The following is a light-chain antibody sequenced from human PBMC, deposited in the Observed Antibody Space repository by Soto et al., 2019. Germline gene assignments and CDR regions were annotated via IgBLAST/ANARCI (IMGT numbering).Light chain of an antibody. J-gene: IGKJ2*01. CDR3: QQANVFPRS. CDR2: GAT. Sequence: DIQMTQSPSYVYASVGDTVTFTCRASEDVSRWLGWYQQKPGRAPSLLIFGATSLHDGVPSRFSATESGTHFTLTINGVQPDDFATYFCQQANVFPRSLGQGTKLDFK. V-gene: IGKV1D-12*01. CDR1: EDVSRW.